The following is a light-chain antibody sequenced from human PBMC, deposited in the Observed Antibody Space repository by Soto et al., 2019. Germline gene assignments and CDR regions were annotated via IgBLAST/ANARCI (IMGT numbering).Light chain of an antibody. Sequence: DIQMTQSPSTLSASVGDRVTITCRASQSISSWLAWYQQKPGKAPKFLIYKVSNLESGVPSRFSGSGSGTEFTLTISSLQPDDFATYYCQQYNNYPLTFGGGTKVDIK. V-gene: IGKV1-5*03. J-gene: IGKJ4*01. CDR3: QQYNNYPLT. CDR2: KVS. CDR1: QSISSW.